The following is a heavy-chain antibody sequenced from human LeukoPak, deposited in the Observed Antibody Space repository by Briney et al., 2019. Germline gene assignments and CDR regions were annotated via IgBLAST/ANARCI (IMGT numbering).Heavy chain of an antibody. D-gene: IGHD3-3*01. J-gene: IGHJ5*02. CDR1: GYTFTGYY. Sequence: GASLKVSCKASGYTFTGYYMHWVRQAPGQGLEWMGRINPNSGGTNYAQKFQGRVTMTRDTSISTAYMELSRLRSDDTAVYHCARNTYYDFWSGYYNNWFDPWGQGTLVTVSS. CDR2: INPNSGGT. CDR3: ARNTYYDFWSGYYNNWFDP. V-gene: IGHV1-2*06.